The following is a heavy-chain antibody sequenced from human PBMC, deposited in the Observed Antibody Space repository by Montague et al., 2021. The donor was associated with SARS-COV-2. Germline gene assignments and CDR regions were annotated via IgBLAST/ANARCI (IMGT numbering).Heavy chain of an antibody. Sequence: SLRLSCAASGFTVSDYWLSLVRQAPGKGLEWLANIKQDGSELYSVYSGKGLFPISRDNAKNSLYLQLNNLRAEDTAVYYCANSNVAVPGYSWGQGTLVTVSS. V-gene: IGHV3-7*01. D-gene: IGHD6-19*01. CDR2: IKQDGSEL. CDR1: GFTVSDYW. CDR3: ANSNVAVPGYS. J-gene: IGHJ4*02.